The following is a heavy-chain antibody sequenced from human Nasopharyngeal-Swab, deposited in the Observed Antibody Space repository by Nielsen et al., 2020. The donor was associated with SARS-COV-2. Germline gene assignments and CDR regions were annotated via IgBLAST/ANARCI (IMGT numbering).Heavy chain of an antibody. Sequence: ASVKVSCKGSGYTLSELSMHRVRQAPGKGREWMGGFDPEDGETNYAQKFQGRVTMTEDTSTDTAYMELSSLRSEDTAVYYCATDRRVTLSHYFDYWGQGTLVTVSS. CDR2: FDPEDGET. D-gene: IGHD3-10*01. CDR3: ATDRRVTLSHYFDY. CDR1: GYTLSELS. J-gene: IGHJ4*02. V-gene: IGHV1-24*01.